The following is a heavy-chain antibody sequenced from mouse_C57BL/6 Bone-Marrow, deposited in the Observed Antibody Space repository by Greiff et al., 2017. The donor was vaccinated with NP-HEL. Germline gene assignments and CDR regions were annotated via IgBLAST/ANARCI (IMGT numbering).Heavy chain of an antibody. J-gene: IGHJ3*01. D-gene: IGHD2-3*01. V-gene: IGHV1-58*01. Sequence: EVQLQQSGAELVRPGSSVKMSCKTSGYTFTSYGINWVKQRPGQGLEWIGYIYMGNGYTEYNEKFKGRATLTSDTSSSTAYMQLSSLTSEDSAIYFCARGGYYPFAYWGQGTLVTVSA. CDR3: ARGGYYPFAY. CDR1: GYTFTSYG. CDR2: IYMGNGYT.